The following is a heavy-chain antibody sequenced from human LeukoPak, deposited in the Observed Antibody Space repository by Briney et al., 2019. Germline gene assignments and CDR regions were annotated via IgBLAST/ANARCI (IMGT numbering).Heavy chain of an antibody. Sequence: GGSLRLSCAASGFSFSGYWMSWVRHTPGKGLKWVANIKQDGSEKYYMDSVRGRFTISRDNAKNSLYLQLNSLRVEDTAVYYCARDLGIDRFDQWGQGTLVTVST. CDR2: IKQDGSEK. D-gene: IGHD7-27*01. V-gene: IGHV3-7*01. J-gene: IGHJ4*02. CDR3: ARDLGIDRFDQ. CDR1: GFSFSGYW.